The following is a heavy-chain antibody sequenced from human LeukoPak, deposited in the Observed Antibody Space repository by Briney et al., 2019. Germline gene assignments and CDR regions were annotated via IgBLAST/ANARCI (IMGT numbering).Heavy chain of an antibody. J-gene: IGHJ4*02. V-gene: IGHV3-30*18. Sequence: PGRSLRLSCAASGFTFSSYGMHWVRQAPGKGLEWVAVISYDGSNKYYADSVKGRFTISRDNSQNTLYLQMNSLRAEDTAVYYCAKDQFSHWGQGTLVTVSS. CDR3: AKDQFSH. CDR1: GFTFSSYG. CDR2: ISYDGSNK.